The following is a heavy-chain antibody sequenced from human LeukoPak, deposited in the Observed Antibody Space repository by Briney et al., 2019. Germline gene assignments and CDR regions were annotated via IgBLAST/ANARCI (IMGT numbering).Heavy chain of an antibody. CDR2: ISGSGGST. Sequence: GGSLRLSCEASGFTFSSYAMSWVRQAPVKGLEWVSGISGSGGSTYYADSVKGRFTISRDNSKNTLYLQMNSLRAEDTAVHYCAKGIAGSRPPFDYWGQGTLVTVSS. CDR3: AKGIAGSRPPFDY. J-gene: IGHJ4*02. CDR1: GFTFSSYA. V-gene: IGHV3-23*01.